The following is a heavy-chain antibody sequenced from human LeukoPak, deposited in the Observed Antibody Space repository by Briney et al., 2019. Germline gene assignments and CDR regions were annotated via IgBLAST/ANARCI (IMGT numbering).Heavy chain of an antibody. CDR3: ASSMGQWLLY. CDR1: GFTFSSYW. J-gene: IGHJ4*02. V-gene: IGHV3-74*01. Sequence: PGGSLGLSCAASGFTFSSYWMHWVRQAPGKGLVWVSRINSDGSSTRYADSVKGRFTISRDNAKNTLYLQMNSLRAEDTAVYYCASSMGQWLLYWGQGTLVTVPS. CDR2: INSDGSST. D-gene: IGHD6-19*01.